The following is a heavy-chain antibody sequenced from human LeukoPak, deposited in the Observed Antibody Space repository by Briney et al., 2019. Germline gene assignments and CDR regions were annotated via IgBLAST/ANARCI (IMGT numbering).Heavy chain of an antibody. CDR1: GGSISSSSYY. D-gene: IGHD1-26*01. CDR2: INHSGST. V-gene: IGHV4-39*07. Sequence: SETLSLTCTVSGGSISSSSYYWSWIRQPPGKGLEWIGEINHSGSTNYNPSLKSRVTISVDTSKNQFSLKLSSVTAADTAVYYCARDRPIVGATSRSDYWGQGTLVTVSS. CDR3: ARDRPIVGATSRSDY. J-gene: IGHJ4*02.